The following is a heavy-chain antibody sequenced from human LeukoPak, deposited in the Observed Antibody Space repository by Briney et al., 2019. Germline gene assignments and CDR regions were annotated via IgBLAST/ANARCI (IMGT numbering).Heavy chain of an antibody. CDR3: AKDLGDSSGCSNYFDY. CDR1: GFTFSSYG. J-gene: IGHJ4*02. Sequence: GRSLRLSCAASGFTFSSYGMHWVRQAPGKGLEWVAVISYDGSNKYYADSVKGRFTISRDNSKNTLYLQMNSLRAEDTAVYYCAKDLGDSSGCSNYFDYWGQGTLVTVSS. V-gene: IGHV3-30*18. CDR2: ISYDGSNK. D-gene: IGHD6-19*01.